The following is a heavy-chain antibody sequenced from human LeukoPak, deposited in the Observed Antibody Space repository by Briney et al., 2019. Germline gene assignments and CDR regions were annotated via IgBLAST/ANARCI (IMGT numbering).Heavy chain of an antibody. CDR2: IYYSGST. CDR1: GGPISSSSYY. J-gene: IGHJ6*03. Sequence: SETLSLTCTVSGGPISSSSYYWGWIRQPPGKGLEWIGSIYYSGSTYYNPSLKSRVTISVDTSKNQFSLKLSSVTAADTAVYYCARTGGFGELSPYYYYYYMDVWGKGTTVTVSS. CDR3: ARTGGFGELSPYYYYYYMDV. D-gene: IGHD3-10*01. V-gene: IGHV4-39*07.